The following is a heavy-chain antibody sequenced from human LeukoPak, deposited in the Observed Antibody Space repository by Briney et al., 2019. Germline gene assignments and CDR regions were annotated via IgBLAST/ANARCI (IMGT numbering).Heavy chain of an antibody. J-gene: IGHJ5*02. Sequence: SETMSLTCTVSGGSISSYYWSWIRQPPGKGLEWIGYIYYSGSTNYNPSLKSRVTISVDTSKNQFSLKLSSVTAADTAVYYCARVFRWFDPWGQGTLVTVSS. CDR3: ARVFRWFDP. V-gene: IGHV4-59*01. CDR1: GGSISSYY. CDR2: IYYSGST.